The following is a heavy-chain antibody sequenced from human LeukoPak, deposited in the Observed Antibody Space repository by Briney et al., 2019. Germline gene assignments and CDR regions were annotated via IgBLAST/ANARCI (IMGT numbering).Heavy chain of an antibody. CDR2: IYYSGST. CDR1: GGSISSYY. V-gene: IGHV4-59*12. J-gene: IGHJ5*02. CDR3: ARSPREDTAMVTGWFDP. Sequence: SETLSLTCTVSGGSISSYYWSWIRQPPGKGLEWIGYIYYSGSTNYNPSLKSRVTISVDKSKNQFSLKLSSVTAADTAVYYCARSPREDTAMVTGWFDPWGQGTLVTVSS. D-gene: IGHD5-18*01.